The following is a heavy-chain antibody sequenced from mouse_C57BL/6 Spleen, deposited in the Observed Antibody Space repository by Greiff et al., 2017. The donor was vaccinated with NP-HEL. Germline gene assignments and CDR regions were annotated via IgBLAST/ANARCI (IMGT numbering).Heavy chain of an antibody. J-gene: IGHJ1*03. CDR3: ARGDYGSSYRYWYFDG. CDR2: IYPRSGNT. V-gene: IGHV1-81*01. Sequence: QVQLKQSGAELARPGASVKLSCKASGYTFTSYGISWVKQRTGQGLEWIGEIYPRSGNTYYNEKFKGKATLTADKSSSTAYMELRSLTSEDSAVYFCARGDYGSSYRYWYFDGWGTGTTVTVSS. CDR1: GYTFTSYG. D-gene: IGHD1-1*01.